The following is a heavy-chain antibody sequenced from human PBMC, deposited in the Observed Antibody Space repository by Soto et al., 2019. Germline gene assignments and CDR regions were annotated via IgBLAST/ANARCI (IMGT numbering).Heavy chain of an antibody. CDR2: ISYDGSNK. D-gene: IGHD3-9*01. Sequence: LRLSCAASGFTFSSYGMHWVRQAPGKGLEWVAVISYDGSNKYYADSVKGRFTISRDNSKNTLYLQMNSLRAEDTAVYYCAKGEREVAYYDILTGYYTGFDYWGQGTLVTVSS. CDR3: AKGEREVAYYDILTGYYTGFDY. J-gene: IGHJ4*02. V-gene: IGHV3-30*18. CDR1: GFTFSSYG.